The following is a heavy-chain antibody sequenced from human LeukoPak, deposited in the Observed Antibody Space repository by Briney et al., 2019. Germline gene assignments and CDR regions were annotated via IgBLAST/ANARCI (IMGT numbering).Heavy chain of an antibody. V-gene: IGHV5-51*01. CDR3: AKGTYYDSSGYSAY. Sequence: GESLKISFKGSGYSFTSYWIGWVRQMPGKGLEWMGIIYPGDSDTRYSPSFQGQVTISADKSISTADLQWSGLKASDTAMYYGAKGTYYDSSGYSAYWGQGTLVTVSS. CDR1: GYSFTSYW. D-gene: IGHD3-22*01. J-gene: IGHJ4*02. CDR2: IYPGDSDT.